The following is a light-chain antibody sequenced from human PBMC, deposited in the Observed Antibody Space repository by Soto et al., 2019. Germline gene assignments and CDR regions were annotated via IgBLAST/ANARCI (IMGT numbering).Light chain of an antibody. CDR2: DVS. CDR3: QQRSDWPLT. CDR1: QSVTSY. J-gene: IGKJ5*01. Sequence: EIVLTQSPATLSLSPGERSTLSFMASQSVTSYLACYQQKPGQAPRLLIYDVSNRASGIPARFSGSGSETDFTLTISSLEPEDFAVYYCQQRSDWPLTFGQGTRLEIK. V-gene: IGKV3-11*01.